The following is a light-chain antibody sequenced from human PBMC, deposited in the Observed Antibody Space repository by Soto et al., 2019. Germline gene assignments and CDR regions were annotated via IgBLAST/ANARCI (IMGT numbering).Light chain of an antibody. Sequence: DIQMTPSPSSLSASVGDRVTFTCRASQFISNYLNWYQQKPGKGPKLLIYAASHLRSGVPSRFSGSASGTDFTLTISRLQPEDFATYYCQQSYSASTFGQGTRLEIK. CDR1: QFISNY. CDR2: AAS. V-gene: IGKV1-39*01. CDR3: QQSYSAST. J-gene: IGKJ2*01.